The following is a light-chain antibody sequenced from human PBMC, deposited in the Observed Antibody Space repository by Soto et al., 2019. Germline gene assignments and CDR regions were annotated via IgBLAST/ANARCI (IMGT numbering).Light chain of an antibody. CDR3: QQYNSYSPLT. J-gene: IGKJ4*01. Sequence: IQLTQTPSSLSASVGDGVTITCRASQGISSFLAWYQQKPGKAPKLLIYAASSLQSGVPSRFSGSGSGTEFTLTISSLQPDDFATYYCQQYNSYSPLTFSGGTKVDIK. CDR2: AAS. V-gene: IGKV1-9*01. CDR1: QGISSF.